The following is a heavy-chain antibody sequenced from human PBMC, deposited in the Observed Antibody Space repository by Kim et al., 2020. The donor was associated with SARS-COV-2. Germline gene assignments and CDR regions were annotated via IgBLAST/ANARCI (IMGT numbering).Heavy chain of an antibody. D-gene: IGHD5-18*01. CDR2: IWYDGSNK. J-gene: IGHJ4*02. CDR1: GFTFSSYG. CDR3: ARDVASGWGVRGYSVGGLDY. V-gene: IGHV3-33*01. Sequence: GGSLRLSCAASGFTFSSYGMHWVRQAPGKGLEWVAVIWYDGSNKYYADSVKGRFTISRDNSKNTLYLQMNSLRAEDTAVYYCARDVASGWGVRGYSVGGLDYWGQGTLVTVSS.